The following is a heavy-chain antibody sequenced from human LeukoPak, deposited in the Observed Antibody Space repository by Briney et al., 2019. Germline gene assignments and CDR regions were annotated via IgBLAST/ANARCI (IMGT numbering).Heavy chain of an antibody. CDR3: ARGWSSSGGHFVY. CDR2: ISSSSSYI. D-gene: IGHD3-10*01. J-gene: IGHJ4*02. CDR1: GFTFSSYS. Sequence: GGSLRLSCAASGFTFSSYSMNWVRQAPGKGLEWVSSISSSSSYIYYADSVKGRFTISRDNAKNSLYLQMNSLRAEDTAVYYCARGWSSSGGHFVYWGQGTLVTVSS. V-gene: IGHV3-21*01.